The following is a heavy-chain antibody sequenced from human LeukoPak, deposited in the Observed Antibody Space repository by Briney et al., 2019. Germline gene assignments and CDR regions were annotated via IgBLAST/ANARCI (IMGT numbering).Heavy chain of an antibody. J-gene: IGHJ4*02. CDR1: GFTFSSYS. CDR3: ARGAAAGTVY. V-gene: IGHV3-21*01. CDR2: ISSSSSYI. D-gene: IGHD6-13*01. Sequence: PGGSLRLSCAASGFTFSSYSINWVRQAPGKGLEWVSSISSSSSYIYYADSVKGRFTISRDNAKNSLYLQMNSLRAEDTAVYYCARGAAAGTVYWGQGTLVTVSS.